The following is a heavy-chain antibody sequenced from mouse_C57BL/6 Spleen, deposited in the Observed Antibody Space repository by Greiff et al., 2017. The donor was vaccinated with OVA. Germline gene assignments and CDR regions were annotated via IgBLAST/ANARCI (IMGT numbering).Heavy chain of an antibody. CDR1: GYTFTSYW. D-gene: IGHD1-1*02. V-gene: IGHV1-69*01. CDR2: IDPSDSYT. CDR3: ARADGGNLDY. J-gene: IGHJ2*01. Sequence: QVQLQQPGAELVMPGASVKLSCKASGYTFTSYWMHWVKQRPGQGLEWIGEIDPSDSYTNYNQKFKGKSTLTVDKSSSTAYMQLSSLTSEDSAVYYWARADGGNLDYWGQGTTLTVSS.